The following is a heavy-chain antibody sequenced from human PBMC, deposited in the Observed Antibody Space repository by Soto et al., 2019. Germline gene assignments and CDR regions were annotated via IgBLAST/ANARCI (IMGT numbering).Heavy chain of an antibody. V-gene: IGHV3-11*01. Sequence: QVQLVESGGGLVKPGGSLRLSCAASGFNFNDYSMNWIRQTAGKGLEWVSSITSGVTTVSYADSVQGRFTISRDDALNSVVLQLHSVRGEDTAVYYCARKLCHDPTFKIWGQGILVNVS. CDR3: ARKLCHDPTFKI. J-gene: IGHJ4*02. CDR2: ITSGVTTV. D-gene: IGHD2-21*01. CDR1: GFNFNDYS.